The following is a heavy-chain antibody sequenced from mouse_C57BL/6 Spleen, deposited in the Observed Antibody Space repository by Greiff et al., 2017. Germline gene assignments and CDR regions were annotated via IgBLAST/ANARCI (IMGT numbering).Heavy chain of an antibody. CDR3: ARRNWDGAMDY. V-gene: IGHV1-4*01. CDR2: INPSSGYT. Sequence: VQLQQSGAELARPGASVKMSCKASGYTFTSYTMHWVKQRPGQGLEWIGYINPSSGYTKYNQKFKDKATLTAEKSSSTAYMQLSSLTSDDSAVYYCARRNWDGAMDYWGQGTSVTVSS. D-gene: IGHD4-1*01. CDR1: GYTFTSYT. J-gene: IGHJ4*01.